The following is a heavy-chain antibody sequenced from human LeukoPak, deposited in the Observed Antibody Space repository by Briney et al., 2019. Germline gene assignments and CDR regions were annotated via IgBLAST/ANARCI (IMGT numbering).Heavy chain of an antibody. CDR2: FDPEDGET. J-gene: IGHJ4*02. Sequence: ASVKVSCKVSGYTLTELSMHWVRQAPGKGLEWMGGFDPEDGETIYAQKLQGRVTMTTDTSTSTAYMELRSLRSDDTAVYYCARDLNIVATIGTLFDYWGQGTLVTVSS. CDR1: GYTLTELS. CDR3: ARDLNIVATIGTLFDY. D-gene: IGHD5-12*01. V-gene: IGHV1-24*01.